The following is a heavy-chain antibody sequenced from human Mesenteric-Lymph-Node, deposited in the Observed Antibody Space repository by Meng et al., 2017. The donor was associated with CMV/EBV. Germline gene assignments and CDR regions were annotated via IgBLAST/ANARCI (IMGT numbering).Heavy chain of an antibody. Sequence: GESLKISCAASGFTVSSHYMSWVRQAPGKGLEWVSAISGSGGSTYYADSVKGRFTISRDNSKNTLYLQMNSLRAEDTAVYYCAREGYCSSTSCLDYYFDYWGQGTLVTVSS. CDR3: AREGYCSSTSCLDYYFDY. D-gene: IGHD2-2*01. CDR2: ISGSGGST. V-gene: IGHV3-23*01. J-gene: IGHJ4*02. CDR1: GFTVSSHY.